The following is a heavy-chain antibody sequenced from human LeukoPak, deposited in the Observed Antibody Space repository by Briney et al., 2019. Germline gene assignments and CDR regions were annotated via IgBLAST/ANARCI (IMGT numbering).Heavy chain of an antibody. CDR1: GGTFSSYA. J-gene: IGHJ4*02. D-gene: IGHD3-3*01. Sequence: SVKVSCKASGGTFSSYAISWVRQAPGQGLEWMGGIIPIFGTANYAQKFQXXVTITADESTSTAYMELSSLRSEDTAVYYCAXXPTIXGVVRARNYFDYWGQGTLVTVSS. CDR3: AXXPTIXGVVRARNYFDY. V-gene: IGHV1-69*13. CDR2: IIPIFGTA.